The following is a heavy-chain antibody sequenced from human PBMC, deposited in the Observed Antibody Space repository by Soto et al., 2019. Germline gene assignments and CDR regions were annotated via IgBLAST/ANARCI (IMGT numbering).Heavy chain of an antibody. D-gene: IGHD2-2*01. V-gene: IGHV3-30-3*01. CDR3: ARENGDCSSTSCYPYYYYYYGMDV. Sequence: GGSLRLSCAASGFTFSSYAMHWVRQAPGKGLERVAVISYDGSNKYYADSVKGRFTISRDNSKNTLYLRMNSLRAEDTAVYYCARENGDCSSTSCYPYYYYYYGMDVWGQGTTVTVSS. CDR1: GFTFSSYA. J-gene: IGHJ6*02. CDR2: ISYDGSNK.